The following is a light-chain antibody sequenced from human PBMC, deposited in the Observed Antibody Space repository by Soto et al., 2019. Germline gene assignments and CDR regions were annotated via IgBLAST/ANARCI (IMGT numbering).Light chain of an antibody. CDR1: SSDVGGYKY. V-gene: IGLV2-11*01. CDR3: CSYAGSYKV. J-gene: IGLJ1*01. Sequence: QSALTQPRSVSGSPGQSVTISCTETSSDVGGYKYVSWYQQHPGKAPKLMIYDVSKRPSGVPDRFSGSKSGNTASLTISGLQAEDEADYYCCSYAGSYKVFGTGTKLTVL. CDR2: DVS.